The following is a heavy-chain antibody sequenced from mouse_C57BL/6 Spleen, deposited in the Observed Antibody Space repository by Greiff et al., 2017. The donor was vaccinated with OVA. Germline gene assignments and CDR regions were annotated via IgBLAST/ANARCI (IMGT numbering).Heavy chain of an antibody. V-gene: IGHV1-52*01. Sequence: QVQLQQPGAELVRPGSSVKLSCKASGYTFTTYWMHWVKQRPIQGLEWIGNIDPSDIETHYNPKFKDKATLTVDKSSSTAYMQLSSLTSEDSAVYYCARRRGPYGHCDYWGQGTTLTVSS. CDR3: ARRRGPYGHCDY. CDR1: GYTFTTYW. D-gene: IGHD1-1*02. CDR2: IDPSDIET. J-gene: IGHJ2*01.